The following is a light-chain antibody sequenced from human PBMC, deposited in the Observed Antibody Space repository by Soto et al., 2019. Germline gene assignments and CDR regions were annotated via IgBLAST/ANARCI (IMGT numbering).Light chain of an antibody. V-gene: IGKV3-15*01. CDR2: GAS. Sequence: ETVMTQSPATLSMSPGERATLSCRASQSLNSDLAWYQQKPGQAPRLLIYGASTRATGIPGRFSGSGSGTEFTLTISSLQSEDFAGYYCQQYNSWPLTFGGGTKVDIK. CDR3: QQYNSWPLT. J-gene: IGKJ4*01. CDR1: QSLNSD.